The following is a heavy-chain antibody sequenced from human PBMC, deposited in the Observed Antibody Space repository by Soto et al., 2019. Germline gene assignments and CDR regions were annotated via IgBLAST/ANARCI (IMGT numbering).Heavy chain of an antibody. CDR3: ARMGWAVAGSYYLDY. Sequence: QVQLVESGGGVVQPGRSLRLSCAASGFTFSSYAMHWVRQAPGKGLEWVAVISSDGNNKYYAGSVKGRFTISRDNSKNTLYLQMHSLRAEDTAVYYCARMGWAVAGSYYLDYWGQGNLVTVSS. CDR2: ISSDGNNK. J-gene: IGHJ4*02. V-gene: IGHV3-30-3*01. CDR1: GFTFSSYA. D-gene: IGHD6-19*01.